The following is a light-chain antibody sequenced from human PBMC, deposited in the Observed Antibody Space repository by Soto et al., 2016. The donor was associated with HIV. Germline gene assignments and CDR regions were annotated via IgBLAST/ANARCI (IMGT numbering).Light chain of an antibody. CDR1: GLRKYY. Sequence: SSELTQDPAVSVALGQTVRITCQGDGLRKYYASWYQQKPGQAPVLVIYGKNNRPSGILDRFSGSNSVNTASLTITGAQAEDEADYYCNSRDSSDNHNYVFGTGTKVTVL. V-gene: IGLV3-19*01. CDR2: GKN. J-gene: IGLJ1*01. CDR3: NSRDSSDNHNYV.